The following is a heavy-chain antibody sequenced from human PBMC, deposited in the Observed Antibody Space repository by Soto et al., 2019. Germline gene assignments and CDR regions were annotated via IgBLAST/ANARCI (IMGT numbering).Heavy chain of an antibody. Sequence: GGSLRLSCAASGFTFSSYSMNWVRQAPGKGVEWVSYISSSSSTTYYADSVKGRFTISRDNSKKTLYLQMNSLRAEDTAVYYCARDPVLVPAARTYYYYGMDVWGQGTTVTV. D-gene: IGHD2-2*01. J-gene: IGHJ6*02. V-gene: IGHV3-48*01. CDR3: ARDPVLVPAARTYYYYGMDV. CDR2: ISSSSSTT. CDR1: GFTFSSYS.